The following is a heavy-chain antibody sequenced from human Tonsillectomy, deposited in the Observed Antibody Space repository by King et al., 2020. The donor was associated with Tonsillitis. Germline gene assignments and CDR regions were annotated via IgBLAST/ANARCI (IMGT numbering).Heavy chain of an antibody. V-gene: IGHV3-33*01. CDR2: IWYDGSNK. CDR1: GFTFSSYG. CDR3: ARAPKLLWFGDDY. Sequence: VQLVESGGGVVQPGRSLRLSCAASGFTFSSYGMHGVRQAPGKGLEWVAVIWYDGSNKYYADSVKGRFTISRDNSKNTLYLQMNSLRAEDTAVYYCARAPKLLWFGDDYWGQGTLVTVSS. D-gene: IGHD3-10*01. J-gene: IGHJ4*02.